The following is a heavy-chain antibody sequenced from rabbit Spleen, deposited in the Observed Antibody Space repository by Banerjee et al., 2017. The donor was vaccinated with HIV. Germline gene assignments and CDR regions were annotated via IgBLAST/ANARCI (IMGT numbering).Heavy chain of an antibody. V-gene: IGHV1S40*01. D-gene: IGHD1-1*01. J-gene: IGHJ4*01. CDR2: INIVTGKA. CDR3: ARDLVGVIGWNFYL. Sequence: VESGGDLVKPGASLTLTCTASGVSFSISSYMCWVRQAPGKGLEWIACINIVTGKAVYARWAKGRFIMSRTSSTTVTLQMTSLTAADTATYFCARDLVGVIGWNFYLWGQGTLVTVS. CDR1: GVSFSISSY.